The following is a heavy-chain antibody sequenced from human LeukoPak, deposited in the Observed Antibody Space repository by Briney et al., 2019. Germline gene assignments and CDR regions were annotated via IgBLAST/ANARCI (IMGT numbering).Heavy chain of an antibody. CDR3: ANTNSEAHYRGVLDI. D-gene: IGHD2-8*01. Sequence: GGSLRLSCAASGFTFSSYAMSWVRQGPGKGLEWVSGISAIGGSTYYADSVKGRFTISRDNAKDLMYLQMNRLRAADTAVYYRANTNSEAHYRGVLDISGPGTLVTASS. V-gene: IGHV3-23*01. CDR2: ISAIGGST. J-gene: IGHJ3*02. CDR1: GFTFSSYA.